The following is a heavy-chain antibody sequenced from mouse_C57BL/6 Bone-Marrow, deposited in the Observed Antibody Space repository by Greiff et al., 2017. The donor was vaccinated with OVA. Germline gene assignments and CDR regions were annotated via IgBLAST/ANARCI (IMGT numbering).Heavy chain of an antibody. V-gene: IGHV3-5*01. CDR3: ARENYGSSYGGGSY. D-gene: IGHD1-1*01. CDR1: GISITTGNYR. Sequence: EVHLVESGPGLVKPSQTVFLTCTVTGISITTGNYRWSWIRQFPGNKLEWIGYIYYSGTITYNPSLTSRTTITRDTPKNQFFLEMNSLTAEDTATYYCARENYGSSYGGGSYWGQGTTLTVSS. J-gene: IGHJ2*01. CDR2: IYYSGTI.